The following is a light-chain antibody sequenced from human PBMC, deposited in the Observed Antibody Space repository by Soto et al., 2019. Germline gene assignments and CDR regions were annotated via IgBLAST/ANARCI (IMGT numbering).Light chain of an antibody. V-gene: IGKV3-15*01. CDR1: QSVSSN. Sequence: EIVMTQSPATLSVSPGERATLSCRASQSVSSNLAWYQQKPGQAPRLLIYDASTRATGIPARFSGSGSGTEFTLTISSLQSEDFAVYYCQQYNNWPLTFGPGTKVVIK. CDR2: DAS. J-gene: IGKJ3*01. CDR3: QQYNNWPLT.